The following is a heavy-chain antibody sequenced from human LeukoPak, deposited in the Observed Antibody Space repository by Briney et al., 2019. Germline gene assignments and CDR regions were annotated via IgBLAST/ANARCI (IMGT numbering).Heavy chain of an antibody. J-gene: IGHJ4*02. CDR3: AKVAKYYYGPETYYFFEQ. Sequence: GGSLRLSCAASGFTFSKYWMSWVRQAPGKGLEWVANIKQDGSEKYYVDSVKGRFTISRDNAKNSLYLQMNSLRVEDTAVYYCAKVAKYYYGPETYYFFEQWGQGTPVTASS. D-gene: IGHD3-10*01. V-gene: IGHV3-7*01. CDR2: IKQDGSEK. CDR1: GFTFSKYW.